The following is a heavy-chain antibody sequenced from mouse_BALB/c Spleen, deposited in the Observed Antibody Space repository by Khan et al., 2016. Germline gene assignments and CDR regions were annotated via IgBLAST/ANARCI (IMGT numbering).Heavy chain of an antibody. CDR1: GFDFSRYW. J-gene: IGHJ3*01. D-gene: IGHD2-10*01. Sequence: EVQLQESGGDLVQPGGSLKLSCAASGFDFSRYWMNWVRQAPGKGLEWIGEINSDSSTINYAPSLKDKFIISRDNAKNTLYLQMNKVRSEDTALYYCVREAYYGWFIYGGQGTLVTVSA. CDR3: VREAYYGWFIY. CDR2: INSDSSTI. V-gene: IGHV4-1*02.